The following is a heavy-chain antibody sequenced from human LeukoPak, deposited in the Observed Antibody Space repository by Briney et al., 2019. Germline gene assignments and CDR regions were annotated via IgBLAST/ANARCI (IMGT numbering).Heavy chain of an antibody. D-gene: IGHD4-17*01. Sequence: GASVTVSCTASGGTFSSYAISWVRQAPGQGLEWMGGIIPIFGTANYAQKFQGRVTITAVESTSTAYMELSSLRSEDTAVYYCARAGSTVTANIDYWGQGTLVTVSS. CDR2: IIPIFGTA. V-gene: IGHV1-69*01. J-gene: IGHJ4*02. CDR1: GGTFSSYA. CDR3: ARAGSTVTANIDY.